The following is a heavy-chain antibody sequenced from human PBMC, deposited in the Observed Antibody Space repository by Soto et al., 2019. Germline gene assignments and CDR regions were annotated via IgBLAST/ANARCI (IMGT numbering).Heavy chain of an antibody. CDR3: VRAGVDCGYRLTYYYSTGLDV. J-gene: IGHJ6*02. D-gene: IGHD5-12*01. CDR1: GYDFSSYP. CDR2: INIGSGRT. V-gene: IGHV1-3*04. Sequence: QVQLVQSGAEEKQPGASVRVSCKTSGYDFSSYPMHWVRQAPGQRLEWMGWINIGSGRTEYSQNLQDRISITRDTASSTVSMDLRSLKSAETSVSFCVRAGVDCGYRLTYYYSTGLDVWGQGTTVTVSS.